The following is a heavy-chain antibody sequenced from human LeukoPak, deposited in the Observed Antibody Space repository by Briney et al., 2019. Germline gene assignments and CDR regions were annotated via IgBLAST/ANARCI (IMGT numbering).Heavy chain of an antibody. CDR2: IHHRGSI. V-gene: IGHV4-38-2*01. D-gene: IGHD1-26*01. CDR3: ARHSRGIVGATCAFDI. J-gene: IGHJ3*02. CDR1: DYPIPRYYY. Sequence: AETLPLNCALSDYPIPRYYYRGRLRQPPGEGLEWIWSIHHRGSIYYNPSLKSRATLSQDTSKSQFSLRLSSVTAADTALHYCARHSRGIVGATCAFDIWGQGTKVTVSS.